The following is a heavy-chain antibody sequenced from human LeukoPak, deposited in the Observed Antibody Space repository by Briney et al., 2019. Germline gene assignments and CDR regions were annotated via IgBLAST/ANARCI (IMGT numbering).Heavy chain of an antibody. V-gene: IGHV1-24*01. Sequence: ASVKVSCKVSGYTLTELSMHWVRQAPGKGLEWVGGFDPEDGETIYAQKFQGRVTMTEDTSTDTAYMELSSLRSEDTAVYYCATVIIAVAGTETYYFDYWGQGTLVTVSS. CDR1: GYTLTELS. CDR3: ATVIIAVAGTETYYFDY. J-gene: IGHJ4*02. CDR2: FDPEDGET. D-gene: IGHD6-19*01.